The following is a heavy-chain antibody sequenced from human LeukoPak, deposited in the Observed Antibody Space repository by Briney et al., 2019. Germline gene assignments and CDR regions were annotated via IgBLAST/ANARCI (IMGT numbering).Heavy chain of an antibody. V-gene: IGHV3-53*01. CDR2: IYSGSST. CDR3: ARVRIPEYSGGWYFDY. J-gene: IGHJ4*02. Sequence: GGSLRLSRAASGFSVSSNYMSWVRQAPGMGLEWVSVIYSGSSTNYADSVKGRFTISRDNSKNTLHLQMNSLRAEDTAVYYCARVRIPEYSGGWYFDYWGQGTLVTVSS. D-gene: IGHD6-19*01. CDR1: GFSVSSNY.